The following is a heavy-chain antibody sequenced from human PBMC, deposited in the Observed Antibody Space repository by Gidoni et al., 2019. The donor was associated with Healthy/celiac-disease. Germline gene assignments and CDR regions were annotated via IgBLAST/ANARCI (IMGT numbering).Heavy chain of an antibody. CDR3: AREDCSGGSCYPAAFDI. V-gene: IGHV3-21*01. CDR2: ISSSSSYI. Sequence: EVQLVASGGGLVKPGGSLRLSCAASGFTFSSYSMNWVRQAPGKGLEWVSSISSSSSYIYYADSVKGRFTISRDNAKNSLYLQMNSLRAEDTAVYYCAREDCSGGSCYPAAFDIWGQGTMVTVSS. CDR1: GFTFSSYS. D-gene: IGHD2-15*01. J-gene: IGHJ3*02.